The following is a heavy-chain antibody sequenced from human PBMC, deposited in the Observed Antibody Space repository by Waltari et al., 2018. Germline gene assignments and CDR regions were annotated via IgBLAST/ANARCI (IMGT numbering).Heavy chain of an antibody. CDR2: INHSGST. D-gene: IGHD3-3*01. CDR1: GGSFSGYY. CDR3: ARVFDFWSGYV. Sequence: QVQLQQWGAGLLKPSETLSLTCAVYGGSFSGYYWSWIRQPPGKGLEWIGEINHSGSTNYNPSLKSRVTISVDTSKNQFSLKLSSVTAADTAVYYCARVFDFWSGYVWSQGTLVTVSS. J-gene: IGHJ4*02. V-gene: IGHV4-34*01.